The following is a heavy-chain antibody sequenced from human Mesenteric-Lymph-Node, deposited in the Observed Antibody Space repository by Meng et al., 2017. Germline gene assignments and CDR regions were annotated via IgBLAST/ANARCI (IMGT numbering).Heavy chain of an antibody. J-gene: IGHJ4*02. D-gene: IGHD3-9*01. Sequence: RRVQVRDLVEPPGPLLQSSIVSVGSTSSTSYFCGWIRQPPGRVVWWLAIIYYCGSTYSTPSLKSRLTISVDTSKNQFSLKLSSVTAADTAVYYCARSRLARFDYWGQGTLVTVSS. CDR1: VGSTSSTSYF. CDR3: ARSRLARFDY. V-gene: IGHV4-39*01. CDR2: IYYCGST.